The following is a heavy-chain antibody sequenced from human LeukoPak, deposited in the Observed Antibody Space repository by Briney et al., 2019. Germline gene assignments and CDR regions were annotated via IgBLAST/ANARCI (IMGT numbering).Heavy chain of an antibody. CDR2: INHSGST. J-gene: IGHJ4*02. CDR1: GGSFSGYY. D-gene: IGHD3-10*01. CDR3: ARLRSDYYGSGSYSSDFDY. Sequence: SETLSLTCAVYGGSFSGYYWSWIRQPPGKGLEWIGEINHSGSTNYNPSLKSRVTISVDTSKNQFSLKLSSVTAADTAVYYCARLRSDYYGSGSYSSDFDYWGQGTLVTVSS. V-gene: IGHV4-34*01.